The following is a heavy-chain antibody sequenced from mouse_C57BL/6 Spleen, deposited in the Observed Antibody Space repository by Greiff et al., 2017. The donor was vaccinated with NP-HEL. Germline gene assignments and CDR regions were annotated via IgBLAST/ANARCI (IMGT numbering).Heavy chain of an antibody. D-gene: IGHD1-1*01. CDR1: GYTFTSYW. Sequence: VQLQQPGAELVKPGASVKLSCKASGYTFTSYWMHWVKQRPGQGLEWIGMIHPNSGSTNYNEKFKSKATLTVDKSSSTAYMQLSSLTSEDSAVYYCARAGTTVGWYFDVWGTGTTVTVSS. J-gene: IGHJ1*03. CDR2: IHPNSGST. CDR3: ARAGTTVGWYFDV. V-gene: IGHV1-64*01.